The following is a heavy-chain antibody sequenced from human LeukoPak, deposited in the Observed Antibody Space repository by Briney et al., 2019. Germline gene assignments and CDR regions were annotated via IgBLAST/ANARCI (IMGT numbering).Heavy chain of an antibody. CDR3: ARVWFGEPDNYFDY. Sequence: ASVKVSCKASGYTFTSYGISWVRQAPGQGLEWTGWISAYNGNTNYAQKLQGRVTMTTDTSTSTAYMELRSLRSDDTAVYYCARVWFGEPDNYFDYWGQGTLVTVSS. CDR2: ISAYNGNT. CDR1: GYTFTSYG. V-gene: IGHV1-18*04. D-gene: IGHD3-10*01. J-gene: IGHJ4*02.